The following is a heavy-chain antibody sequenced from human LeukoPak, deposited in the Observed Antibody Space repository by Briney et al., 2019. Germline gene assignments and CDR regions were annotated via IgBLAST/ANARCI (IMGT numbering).Heavy chain of an antibody. D-gene: IGHD6-13*01. CDR1: GFTVSSNY. J-gene: IGHJ4*02. Sequence: GGSLRLSCAASGFTVSSNYMSWVRQAPGKGLDWVSYISSSSSTIYYADSVRGRFTISRDNAQNSLFLQMNSLRAEDTAVYYCARDSSPDYWGQGTLVTVSS. CDR3: ARDSSPDY. V-gene: IGHV3-48*01. CDR2: ISSSSSTI.